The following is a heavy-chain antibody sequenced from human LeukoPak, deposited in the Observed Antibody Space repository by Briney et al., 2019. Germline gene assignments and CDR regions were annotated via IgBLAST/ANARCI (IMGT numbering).Heavy chain of an antibody. CDR2: IWYDGSHK. CDR1: GFTFTSYG. D-gene: IGHD2-21*01. J-gene: IGHJ4*02. Sequence: GGSLRLSCAASGFTFTSYGMHWVRQAPGKGLEGVAMIWYDGSHKKYADSVEGRFSISRDTSKNTLYLQMNSLRADDTAVYYCARGIPIPATHPIDYWGQGSLVTASS. V-gene: IGHV3-33*08. CDR3: ARGIPIPATHPIDY.